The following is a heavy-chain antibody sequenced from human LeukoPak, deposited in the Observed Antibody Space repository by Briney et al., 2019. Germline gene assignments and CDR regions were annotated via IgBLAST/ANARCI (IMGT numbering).Heavy chain of an antibody. CDR2: ISYDGSNK. J-gene: IGHJ4*02. CDR3: ARARDVDTAIDY. Sequence: GGSLRLSCAASGFTFSSYAMHWVRQAPGKGLEWVAVISYDGSNKYYADSVKGRFTNSRDNSKNTLYLQMNSLRAEDTAVYYCARARDVDTAIDYWGQGTLVTVSS. V-gene: IGHV3-30*04. CDR1: GFTFSSYA. D-gene: IGHD5-18*01.